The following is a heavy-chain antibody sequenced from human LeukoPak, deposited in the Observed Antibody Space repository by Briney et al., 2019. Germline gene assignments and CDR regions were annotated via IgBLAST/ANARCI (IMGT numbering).Heavy chain of an antibody. D-gene: IGHD3-10*01. J-gene: IGHJ3*02. CDR2: IYYSGST. CDR1: GGSISSYY. V-gene: IGHV4-59*08. Sequence: SETLSLTCTVSGGSISSYYWSWIRQPPGKGLEWIGYIYYSGSTNYNPSLKSRVTILVDTSKNQFSLKLSSVTAADTAVYYCARGTMVRGVNDAFDIWGQGTMVTVSS. CDR3: ARGTMVRGVNDAFDI.